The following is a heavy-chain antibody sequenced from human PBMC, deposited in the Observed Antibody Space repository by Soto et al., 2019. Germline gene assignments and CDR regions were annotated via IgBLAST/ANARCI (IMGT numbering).Heavy chain of an antibody. Sequence: PSETLSLTCTVSSGSISRGGYFWSWVRQHPGKGLEWIGYIYYSGSTYYNPSLKSRVTISVDTSKNQFSLKLSSVTAADTAVYYCALYFSGGSCYHGPEHWGQGTLVTVSS. CDR3: ALYFSGGSCYHGPEH. CDR1: SGSISRGGYF. J-gene: IGHJ1*01. D-gene: IGHD2-15*01. V-gene: IGHV4-31*03. CDR2: IYYSGST.